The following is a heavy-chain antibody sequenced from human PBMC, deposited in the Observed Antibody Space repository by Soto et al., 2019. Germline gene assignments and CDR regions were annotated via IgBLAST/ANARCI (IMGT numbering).Heavy chain of an antibody. J-gene: IGHJ4*02. D-gene: IGHD3-10*01. CDR2: IRSKAYSGTT. CDR3: TRAIILRRGSGSHYKTSHY. V-gene: IGHV3-49*04. Sequence: GGSLRLAWTASGFILGGYAISWVRQAPGKGPEWGGFIRSKAYSGTTEYAASVKGRFSISRDDSKSIAYLQMNSLKTKDPAVYYCTRAIILRRGSGSHYKTSHYSGPRTLLPLS. CDR1: GFILGGYA.